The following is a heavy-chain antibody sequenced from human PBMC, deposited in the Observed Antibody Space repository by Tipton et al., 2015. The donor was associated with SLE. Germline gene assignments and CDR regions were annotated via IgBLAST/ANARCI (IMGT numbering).Heavy chain of an antibody. Sequence: GLVKPSETLSLTCTVSDGSISDYYWTWIRQPAGEGLEWIGRIYYTRNTYYSPSLESRVTISVDTSKRQFSLKLTSVTAADTALYYCASLRSDMGPTVSRYFFDYWGQGSLVTVSS. CDR2: IYYTRNT. D-gene: IGHD4-17*01. CDR1: DGSISDYY. V-gene: IGHV4-59*05. J-gene: IGHJ4*02. CDR3: ASLRSDMGPTVSRYFFDY.